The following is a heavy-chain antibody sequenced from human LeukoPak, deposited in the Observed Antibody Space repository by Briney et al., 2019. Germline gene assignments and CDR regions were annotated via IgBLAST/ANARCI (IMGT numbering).Heavy chain of an antibody. CDR2: IKQDGSEK. J-gene: IGHJ4*02. V-gene: IGHV3-7*03. CDR3: AAGPPRYCSTTTCQADY. CDR1: GFTFSTYW. Sequence: PGGPLRLSCGASGFTFSTYWMSWVPPAPRKQLKWVANIKQDGSEKYYVDSVRGRFTISRDNAKNSLYLQMNSLRAEDTAVYYCAAGPPRYCSTTTCQADYWGQGTLVTVSS. D-gene: IGHD2-2*01.